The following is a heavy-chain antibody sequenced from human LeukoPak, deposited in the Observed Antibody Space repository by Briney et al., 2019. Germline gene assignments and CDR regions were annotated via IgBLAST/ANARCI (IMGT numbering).Heavy chain of an antibody. CDR3: AKDHQLESFDY. CDR1: GFTFSSYA. J-gene: IGHJ4*02. D-gene: IGHD6-13*01. V-gene: IGHV3-30-3*01. Sequence: PGRSLRLSCAASGFTFSSYAMHWVRPAPGKGREWVAVISYVGSNKYYADSVKGRFTISRDNSKNTLYLQMNSLRAEDTAVYYCAKDHQLESFDYWGQGTLVTVSS. CDR2: ISYVGSNK.